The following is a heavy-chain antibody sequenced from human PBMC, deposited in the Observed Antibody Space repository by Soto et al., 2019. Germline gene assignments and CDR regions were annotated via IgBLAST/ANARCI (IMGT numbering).Heavy chain of an antibody. J-gene: IGHJ4*02. Sequence: TSETLSLTCTVSGGSISSYYWSWIRQPPGKGLEWIGYIYYSGSTNYNPSLKSRVTISVDTSKNQFSLKLSSVTAEDTAVYYCARALDSSLDYWGQGNLVTVSS. CDR3: ARALDSSLDY. V-gene: IGHV4-59*01. D-gene: IGHD6-13*01. CDR1: GGSISSYY. CDR2: IYYSGST.